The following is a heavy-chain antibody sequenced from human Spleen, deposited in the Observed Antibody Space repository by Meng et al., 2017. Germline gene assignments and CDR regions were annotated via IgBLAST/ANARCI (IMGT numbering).Heavy chain of an antibody. V-gene: IGHV3-21*01. CDR2: ISSSSSYI. J-gene: IGHJ6*02. CDR1: GFTFSSYS. Sequence: GESQKISCAASGFTFSSYSMNWVRQAPGKGLEWVSYISSSSSYIYYADSVKGRFTISRDNANNSLYLQMSSLRAEDTAVYYCARDSPLLWFGELPYYYYGKDVWGQGTTVTVSS. D-gene: IGHD3-10*01. CDR3: ARDSPLLWFGELPYYYYGKDV.